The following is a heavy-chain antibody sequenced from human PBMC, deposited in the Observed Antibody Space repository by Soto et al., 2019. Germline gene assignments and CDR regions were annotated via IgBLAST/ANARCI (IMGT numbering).Heavy chain of an antibody. Sequence: QVQLQESGPGLVKPSQTLSLTCTVSGGSISSGGYYWSWIRQHPGKGLEWIGYIYYSGSTYYNPSLKIRVTISVDKSKNQFSLKLSSVTAADTAVYYCAREIRLSRGYGSGSFDAFDIWGQGTMVTVSS. D-gene: IGHD3-10*01. CDR3: AREIRLSRGYGSGSFDAFDI. CDR1: GGSISSGGYY. J-gene: IGHJ3*02. CDR2: IYYSGST. V-gene: IGHV4-31*03.